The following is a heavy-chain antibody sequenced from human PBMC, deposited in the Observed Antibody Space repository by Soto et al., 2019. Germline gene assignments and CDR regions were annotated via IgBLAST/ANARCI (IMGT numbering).Heavy chain of an antibody. J-gene: IGHJ4*02. CDR2: ISYDGSNS. V-gene: IGHV3-30*18. CDR3: AKDHRNGGSRVDY. D-gene: IGHD2-15*01. Sequence: QVRLVESGGGVVQPGRSLRLSCAASGFSFRSHGMHWVRQAPGKGLQRVAVISYDGSNSYYADSVKGRFTISRDNSNDALYLQISSLRPEETAVYFCAKDHRNGGSRVDYWGQGTLVTVYS. CDR1: GFSFRSHG.